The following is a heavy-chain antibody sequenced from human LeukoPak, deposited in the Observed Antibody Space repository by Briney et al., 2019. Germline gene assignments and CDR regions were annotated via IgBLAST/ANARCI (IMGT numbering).Heavy chain of an antibody. V-gene: IGHV4-34*01. D-gene: IGHD1-1*01. J-gene: IGHJ4*02. CDR2: INHSGST. CDR1: GGSFSGYY. Sequence: PSETLSLTCAVYGGSFSGYYWSWIRQPPGKGPEWIGEINHSGSTNYNPSLKSRVTISVDTSKNQFSLKLSSVTAADTAVYYCARGQLERGLDYWGQGTLVTVSS. CDR3: ARGQLERGLDY.